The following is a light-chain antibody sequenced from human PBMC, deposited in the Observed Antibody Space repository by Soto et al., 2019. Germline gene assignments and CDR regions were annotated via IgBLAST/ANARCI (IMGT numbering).Light chain of an antibody. CDR2: GAS. Sequence: DIPMTQSPSSLSASVGDRVTITCRASQSIRGYVNWYQQTPGKAPKLLIYGASRLQSGVPSRFSGSGSGTDFTLTISGLQPEDFQTYFCQQSYITPWAFGQGTKVEIK. CDR1: QSIRGY. V-gene: IGKV1-39*01. CDR3: QQSYITPWA. J-gene: IGKJ1*01.